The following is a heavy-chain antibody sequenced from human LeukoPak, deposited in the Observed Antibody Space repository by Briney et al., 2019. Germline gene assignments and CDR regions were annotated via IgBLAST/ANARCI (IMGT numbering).Heavy chain of an antibody. J-gene: IGHJ4*02. CDR2: INHRGVT. V-gene: IGHV4-34*01. CDR3: ASGPGTSVIRGVSPKY. D-gene: IGHD3-10*01. CDR1: GGSFSGYF. Sequence: SETLSLTCAVYGGSFSGYFCWIRQSPGKGLEWIGEINHRGVTNYRPSLGGRVSISTDRSLNQFSLRLTSVTAADTGTYYCASGPGTSVIRGVSPKYWGQGTPVTVSS.